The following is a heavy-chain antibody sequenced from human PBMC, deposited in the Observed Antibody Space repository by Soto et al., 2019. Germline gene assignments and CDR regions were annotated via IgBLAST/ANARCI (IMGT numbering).Heavy chain of an antibody. CDR2: IIPLFGTA. CDR3: ARPKGSYSSGYYYFDY. J-gene: IGHJ4*02. D-gene: IGHD6-19*01. Sequence: SSVKVSCKTSGGTFSTYAIYWVRQAPGQGLEWMGAIIPLFGTADYAQKFQGRVTITADESTSTAYMELSSLRSEDTAVYYCARPKGSYSSGYYYFDYWGQGNLVTVSS. CDR1: GGTFSTYA. V-gene: IGHV1-69*13.